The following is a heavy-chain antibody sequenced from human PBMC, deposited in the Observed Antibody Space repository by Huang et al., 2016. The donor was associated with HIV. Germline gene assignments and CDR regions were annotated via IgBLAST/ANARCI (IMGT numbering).Heavy chain of an antibody. CDR3: ARGSRSNGVSSFDY. J-gene: IGHJ4*02. V-gene: IGHV3-30-3*01. D-gene: IGHD2-8*01. CDR1: GFTFSSYA. CDR2: ISYDGSNK. Sequence: QVQLVESGGGVVQPGRSLRLSCAASGFTFSSYAMHWVRQAPGKGVGWGAVISYDGSNKYYADSVKGRFTISRDNSKNTLYLQMNSLRAEDTAVYYCARGSRSNGVSSFDYWGQGTLVTVSS.